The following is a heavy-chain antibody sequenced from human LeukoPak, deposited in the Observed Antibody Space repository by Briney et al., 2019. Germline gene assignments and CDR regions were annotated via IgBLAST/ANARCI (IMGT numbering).Heavy chain of an antibody. D-gene: IGHD2-21*01. CDR3: ARPGLAYCGADCYSTEGYYFDY. J-gene: IGHJ4*02. CDR2: INHGGST. CDR1: GFPFSSYG. Sequence: GSLRLSCAASGFPFSSYGIHWIRQPPGKGLEWIGEINHGGSTSYNPSLKSRVTISVDTSKNQFSLRLSSVTAADTAMYYCARPGLAYCGADCYSTEGYYFDYWSQGTLVTVSS. V-gene: IGHV4-34*01.